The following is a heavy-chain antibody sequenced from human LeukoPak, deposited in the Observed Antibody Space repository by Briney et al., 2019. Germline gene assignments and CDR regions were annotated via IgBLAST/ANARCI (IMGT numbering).Heavy chain of an antibody. V-gene: IGHV4-39*01. J-gene: IGHJ5*02. D-gene: IGHD4-11*01. Sequence: SETLSLTCTVSRGSISRSGYYWGWVRQPPGKGLEWIASISYSGSTYYIPSLKSRVTISIDTSKNEFSLKLSSVTAADTAVYYCARHDFDYTNYNWFDLWGQGTLVIVSS. CDR1: RGSISRSGYY. CDR2: ISYSGST. CDR3: ARHDFDYTNYNWFDL.